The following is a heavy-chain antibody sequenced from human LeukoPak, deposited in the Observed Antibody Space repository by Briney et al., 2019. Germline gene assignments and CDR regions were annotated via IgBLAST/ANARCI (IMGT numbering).Heavy chain of an antibody. D-gene: IGHD1-14*01. CDR1: GGSISSYY. J-gene: IGHJ3*02. CDR2: IYYSGST. CDR3: ARVYREPGNDAFDI. Sequence: PSETLSLTCTVSGGSISSYYWSWIRQPPGKGLEWIGYIYYSGSTNYNPSLKSRVTISVDTSKNQFSLKLSSVTAADTAMYYCARVYREPGNDAFDIWGQGTMVTVSS. V-gene: IGHV4-59*01.